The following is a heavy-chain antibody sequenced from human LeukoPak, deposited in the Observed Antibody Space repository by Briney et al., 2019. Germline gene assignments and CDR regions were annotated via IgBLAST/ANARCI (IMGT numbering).Heavy chain of an antibody. J-gene: IGHJ4*02. CDR2: TYHSGST. Sequence: PSQTLSLTCAVSGGSINSGGYSWSWIRQPPGKGLEWIGYTYHSGSTYYNPSLKSRVTISVDRSKNQFSLKLSSVTAADTAVYYCASSDYYDSSGYYSWGQGTLVTVSS. CDR3: ASSDYYDSSGYYS. V-gene: IGHV4-30-2*01. CDR1: GGSINSGGYS. D-gene: IGHD3-22*01.